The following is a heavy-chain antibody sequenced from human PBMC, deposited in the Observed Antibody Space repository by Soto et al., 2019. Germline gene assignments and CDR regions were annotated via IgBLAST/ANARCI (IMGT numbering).Heavy chain of an antibody. J-gene: IGHJ4*02. Sequence: GGSLRLSCAASGFTFSSYAMNWVRQAPGKGLEWVSVISGSGDSAYYADSVKGRLTISRDNSKNTLYLQMNSLRAEDTAVYYCARRGPGTYFDYWGQGTLVTVSS. D-gene: IGHD6-13*01. CDR3: ARRGPGTYFDY. CDR1: GFTFSSYA. CDR2: ISGSGDSA. V-gene: IGHV3-23*01.